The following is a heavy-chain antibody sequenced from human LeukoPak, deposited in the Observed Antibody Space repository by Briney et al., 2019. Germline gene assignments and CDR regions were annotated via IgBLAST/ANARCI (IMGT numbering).Heavy chain of an antibody. CDR2: IWYDGSNK. J-gene: IGHJ3*02. V-gene: IGHV3-33*01. CDR3: ARDGIVGATSALDI. D-gene: IGHD1-26*01. CDR1: GFTFSSYG. Sequence: TGGSLRLSCAASGFTFSSYGMHWVRQAPGKGLEWVAVIWYDGSNKYYADSVKGRFTISRDNSKNTLYLQMNSLRAEDTAVYYCARDGIVGATSALDIWGQGTMVTVSS.